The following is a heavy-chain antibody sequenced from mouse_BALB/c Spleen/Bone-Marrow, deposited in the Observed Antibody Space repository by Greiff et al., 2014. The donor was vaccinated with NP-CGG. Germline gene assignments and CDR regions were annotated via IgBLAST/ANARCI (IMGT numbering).Heavy chain of an antibody. CDR1: GFNIKDTY. V-gene: IGHV14-3*02. D-gene: IGHD1-1*01. CDR3: AIYYYGSSGFAY. CDR2: IDPANGDT. J-gene: IGHJ3*01. Sequence: VQLQQSGAELVKPGASVKLSCTASGFNIKDTYMHWVKQRPEQGLEWIGRIDPANGDTKYDPKFQGKATITADTSSNTACLQLSSLISEDTAVYYCAIYYYGSSGFAYWGQGTLVTVSA.